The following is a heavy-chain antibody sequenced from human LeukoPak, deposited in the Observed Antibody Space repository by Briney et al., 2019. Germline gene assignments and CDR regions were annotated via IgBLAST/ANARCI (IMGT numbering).Heavy chain of an antibody. CDR3: ARQALAAAGRTYYYGMDV. CDR2: IKQDGSEK. V-gene: IGHV3-7*01. CDR1: GFSFSRYS. J-gene: IGHJ6*02. Sequence: GSLRLSCAASGFSFSRYSMDWVRQAPGKGLEWVANIKQDGSEKYYVDSVKGRFTISRDNAKNSLYLQMNSLRAEDTAVYYCARQALAAAGRTYYYGMDVWGQGTTVTVSS. D-gene: IGHD6-13*01.